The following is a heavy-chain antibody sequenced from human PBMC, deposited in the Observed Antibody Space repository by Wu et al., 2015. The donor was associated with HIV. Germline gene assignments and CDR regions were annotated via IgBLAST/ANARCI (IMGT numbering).Heavy chain of an antibody. CDR2: ISAYNGNT. CDR3: ARDPAMGYCSGGSCPLDY. D-gene: IGHD2-15*01. Sequence: QVQLVQSGAGVRKPGSSVMVSCKASGATFSSYALSWVRQAPGQGLEWMGWISAYNGNTNYAQKLQGRVTMTTDTSTSTAYMELRSLRSDDTAVYYCARDPAMGYCSGGSCPLDYWGQGTLVTVSS. V-gene: IGHV1-18*01. CDR1: GATFSSYA. J-gene: IGHJ4*02.